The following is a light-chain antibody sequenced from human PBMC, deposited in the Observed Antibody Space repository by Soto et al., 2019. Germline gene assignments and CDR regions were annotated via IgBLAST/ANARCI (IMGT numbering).Light chain of an antibody. CDR1: QSVSSNY. J-gene: IGKJ5*01. CDR2: GAS. CDR3: QQYGSSPPIT. V-gene: IGKV3-20*01. Sequence: EIVLTESHATLSLSPGEGAPLSGRASQSVSSNYLAWYQQKLGQAPRLLIYGASSRATGIPDRFSGSGSGTDFTLTISRLEPEDLAVYYCQQYGSSPPITVGQGTRLEI.